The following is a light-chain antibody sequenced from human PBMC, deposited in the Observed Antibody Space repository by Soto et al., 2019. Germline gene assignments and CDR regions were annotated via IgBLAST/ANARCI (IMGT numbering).Light chain of an antibody. J-gene: IGKJ1*01. CDR2: GAS. CDR1: QSISDT. V-gene: IGKV3-15*01. Sequence: EIVMTQSPATLSVSPGGRATLSCRASQSISDTLAWYQQKPGQAPRLLIHGASTRATGFPGRFSGSGSGTDFTLTISSLKSEDFAVYYCQQYNYWPWTFGQGTKVEIK. CDR3: QQYNYWPWT.